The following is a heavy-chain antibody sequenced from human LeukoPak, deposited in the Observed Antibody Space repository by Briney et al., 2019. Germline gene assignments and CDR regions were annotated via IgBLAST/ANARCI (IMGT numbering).Heavy chain of an antibody. D-gene: IGHD3-22*01. V-gene: IGHV1-69*04. J-gene: IGHJ3*02. CDR3: ARVGITMIVVVITRGDAFDI. CDR1: GGTFSSYD. CDR2: IIPIVGTA. Sequence: GASVKVSCKASGGTFSSYDISWVRQAPGQGLEWMGRIIPIVGTANYAQKFQGRVTITADKFTSTAYMELSSLRSEDTAVYYCARVGITMIVVVITRGDAFDIWGQGTMVTVSS.